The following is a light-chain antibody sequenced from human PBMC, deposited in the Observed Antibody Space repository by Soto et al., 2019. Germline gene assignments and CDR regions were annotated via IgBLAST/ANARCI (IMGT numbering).Light chain of an antibody. CDR1: SVDINY. V-gene: IGLV2-8*01. CDR2: EVT. Sequence: QSVLTQPPSASGSRGQSVTISCTGTSVDINYVSWFQQHPGKAPKLIICEVTKRPSGVPDRFSGSKSGNTASLTVSGLQDDDEADYSSSSYAGRDIWVFGGGTKLTVL. CDR3: SSYAGRDIWV. J-gene: IGLJ3*02.